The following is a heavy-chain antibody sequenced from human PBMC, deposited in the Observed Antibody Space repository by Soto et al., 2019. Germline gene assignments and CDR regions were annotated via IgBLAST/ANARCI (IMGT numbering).Heavy chain of an antibody. V-gene: IGHV1-69*10. J-gene: IGHJ3*01. D-gene: IGHD3-16*01. Sequence: VKVSCKDSGGTFSTYAISWLRQAPGQGLEWLGNIIPVFDIIHYAEKLQHRVTITADKSTGTAYIELSSLRADETALNFYAREGFDYYDRTQLPNAFAAWGQGRMGTVSS. CDR3: AREGFDYYDRTQLPNAFAA. CDR2: IIPVFDII. CDR1: GGTFSTYA.